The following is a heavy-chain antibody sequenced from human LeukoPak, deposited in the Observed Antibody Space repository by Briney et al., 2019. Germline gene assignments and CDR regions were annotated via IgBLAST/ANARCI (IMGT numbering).Heavy chain of an antibody. Sequence: PGGSLRLSCAASGFTFSNAWMSWVRQAPGKELEWVGRIKSKTDGGTTDYAAPVKGRFTISRDDSKNTLYLQMNSLKTEDTAVYYCTTNYGDYGQFAHGGQGTPVTVSS. CDR3: TTNYGDYGQFAH. CDR2: IKSKTDGGTT. J-gene: IGHJ4*02. V-gene: IGHV3-15*01. CDR1: GFTFSNAW. D-gene: IGHD4-17*01.